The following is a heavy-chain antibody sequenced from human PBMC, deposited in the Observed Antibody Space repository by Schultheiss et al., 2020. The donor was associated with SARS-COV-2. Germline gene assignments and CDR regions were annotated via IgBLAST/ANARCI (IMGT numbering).Heavy chain of an antibody. D-gene: IGHD6-6*01. CDR1: GFSFSNYG. J-gene: IGHJ6*02. V-gene: IGHV3-30*18. CDR2: IAYDGSSK. Sequence: GESLKISCAASGFSFSNYGMHWVRQAPGKGLEWVAVIAYDGSSKNFADSVKGRFTISRDDSKSTLYLQMNSLRTEDTAVYYCAKDLQQLVPYYWYGMDVWGQGTTVTVSS. CDR3: AKDLQQLVPYYWYGMDV.